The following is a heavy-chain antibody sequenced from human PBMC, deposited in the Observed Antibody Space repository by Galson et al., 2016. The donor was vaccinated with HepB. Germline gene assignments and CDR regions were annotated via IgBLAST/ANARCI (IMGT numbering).Heavy chain of an antibody. CDR1: GGTLRRYA. V-gene: IGHV1-69*13. J-gene: IGHJ4*02. D-gene: IGHD6-19*01. Sequence: SVKVSCKASGGTLRRYAISWVRQAPGEPVEWMGGIIPIYGTANYAQNFQGRVTITADESTTTAYMGLRGLRSEDTAMYYCARGGDSSGWYEILVWGQGTLVTVSS. CDR2: IIPIYGTA. CDR3: ARGGDSSGWYEILV.